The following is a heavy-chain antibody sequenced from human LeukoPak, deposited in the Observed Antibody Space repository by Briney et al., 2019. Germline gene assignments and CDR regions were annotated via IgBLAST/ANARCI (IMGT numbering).Heavy chain of an antibody. CDR2: IKQDEREK. J-gene: IGHJ4*02. D-gene: IGHD1-1*01. V-gene: IGHV3-7*01. CDR3: ARDAWRDRYFDY. CDR1: GFTFSSYW. Sequence: GGSLRLSCAASGFTFSSYWMSWVRQAPGKGPEWVANIKQDEREKYYVDSVKGRFSISRDNAKNSVYLQMDSLRAEDTAVYYCARDAWRDRYFDYWGQGTLVTVSS.